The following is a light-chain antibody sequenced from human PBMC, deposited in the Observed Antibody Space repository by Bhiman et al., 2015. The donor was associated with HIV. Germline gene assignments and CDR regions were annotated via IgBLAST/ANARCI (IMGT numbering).Light chain of an antibody. V-gene: IGLV2-14*03. Sequence: QSALTQPASLSASPGQSITISCTGTSSDVGGYDYVSWYQQYPGKAPKRVIFDVSLRPSGVSNRFSGSKSGNTASLTISGLQAEDEADYYCSSYISSSTYVFGTGTRVTVL. CDR1: SSDVGGYDY. J-gene: IGLJ1*01. CDR2: DVS. CDR3: SSYISSSTYV.